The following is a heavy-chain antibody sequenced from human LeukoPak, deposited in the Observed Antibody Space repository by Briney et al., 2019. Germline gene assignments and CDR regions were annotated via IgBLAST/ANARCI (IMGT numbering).Heavy chain of an antibody. D-gene: IGHD6-13*01. V-gene: IGHV4-39*01. CDR2: IYYSGNS. Sequence: SETLSLTCTVWVGSVSSSSYYWGWIRQPPGKGLEWIVSIYYSGNSYYTPSLKSRVTISVDTSKNQFSLKLSSVTAADTAVYYCARRALIAAADDYWGQGTLVTVSS. J-gene: IGHJ4*02. CDR1: VGSVSSSSYY. CDR3: ARRALIAAADDY.